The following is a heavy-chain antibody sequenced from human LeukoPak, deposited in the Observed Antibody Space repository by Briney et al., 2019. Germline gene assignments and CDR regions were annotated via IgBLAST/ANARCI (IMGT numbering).Heavy chain of an antibody. Sequence: SQTLSLTCTVSGGSISSGSYYWSWIRQPAGKGLEWIGRIYTSGSTNYNPSLKSRVTISVDTSKNQFSLKLSSVTAADTAVYYCAREFDPWGQGTLVTVSS. V-gene: IGHV4-61*02. CDR3: AREFDP. CDR1: GGSISSGSYY. J-gene: IGHJ5*02. CDR2: IYTSGST.